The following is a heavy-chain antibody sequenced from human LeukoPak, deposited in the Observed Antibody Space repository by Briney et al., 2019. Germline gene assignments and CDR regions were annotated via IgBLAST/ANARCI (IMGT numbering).Heavy chain of an antibody. CDR1: GFTFSNYG. Sequence: GGSLRLSCAASGFTFSNYGMHWVRQAPGKGLEWVAVVSYDANRKFYGDSVKGRFTIPRDNSESTVYLQMNSLRPEDTAVYYCAKAVTTEGRNFDYWGQGTLVTVSS. V-gene: IGHV3-30*18. J-gene: IGHJ4*02. CDR3: AKAVTTEGRNFDY. CDR2: VSYDANRK. D-gene: IGHD4-11*01.